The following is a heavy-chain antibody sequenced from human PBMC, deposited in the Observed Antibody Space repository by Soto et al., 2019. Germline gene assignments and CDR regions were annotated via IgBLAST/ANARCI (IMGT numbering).Heavy chain of an antibody. J-gene: IGHJ4*02. CDR3: ARSPRPTGTTLYYFDS. D-gene: IGHD1-1*01. CDR2: IDPSAGST. Sequence: ASVKVCCKASGNTLTSFYMHWMRQAPGQGLEWMGVIDPSAGSTTYAQKFKGRVRMTRDTFTSTVFMELSSLRSEDTAVYYCARSPRPTGTTLYYFDSWGQRTLVTVSS. V-gene: IGHV1-46*01. CDR1: GNTLTSFY.